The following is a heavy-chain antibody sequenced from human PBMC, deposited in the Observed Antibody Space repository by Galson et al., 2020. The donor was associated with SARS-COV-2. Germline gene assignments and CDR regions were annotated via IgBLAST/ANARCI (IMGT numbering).Heavy chain of an antibody. J-gene: IGHJ4*02. CDR3: AKEAGDRYFDY. V-gene: IGHV3-21*01. CDR1: GFPFSTYS. CDR2: ISGSGSYI. Sequence: GGSLRLSCAASGFPFSTYSLNWVRQTPGKGLEWVSSISGSGSYISYADSVKGRFTISRDNARNSLFLQMTSLRVEDTAVYYCAKEAGDRYFDYWGQRTLVTVSS. D-gene: IGHD6-19*01.